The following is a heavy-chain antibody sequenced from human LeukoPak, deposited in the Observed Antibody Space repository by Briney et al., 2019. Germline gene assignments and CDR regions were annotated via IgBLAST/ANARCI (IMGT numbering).Heavy chain of an antibody. V-gene: IGHV3-23*01. CDR2: ISGSGGNT. Sequence: PGGSLRLSCAASGFTFINYIMTWVRQAPGKGLEWVSAISGSGGNTVYSDSVKGRFTVSRDNSRNTLYLQMNSLRAEDTAVYYCAKAIVGSSYRYYDYWGQGSLVTVPS. D-gene: IGHD2-2*01. J-gene: IGHJ4*02. CDR3: AKAIVGSSYRYYDY. CDR1: GFTFINYI.